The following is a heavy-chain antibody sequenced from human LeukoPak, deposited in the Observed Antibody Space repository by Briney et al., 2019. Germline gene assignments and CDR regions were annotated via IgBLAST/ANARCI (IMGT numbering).Heavy chain of an antibody. CDR1: GFTFRTYN. J-gene: IGHJ4*02. V-gene: IGHV3-21*06. D-gene: IGHD4-17*01. Sequence: GGSLRLSCAASGFTFRTYNRNWVRQAPGNGLEWVSFISKTSTKIYYGDSVRGRFTISRDNAKNSIHLQMGSLRVEDTAVYYCVRGDGDLFDFWGRGTLVSVSS. CDR2: ISKTSTKI. CDR3: VRGDGDLFDF.